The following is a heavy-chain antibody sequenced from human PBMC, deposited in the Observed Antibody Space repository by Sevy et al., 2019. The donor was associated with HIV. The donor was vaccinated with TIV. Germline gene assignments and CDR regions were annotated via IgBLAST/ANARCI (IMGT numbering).Heavy chain of an antibody. Sequence: GGSLRLSCVVSGFTFSKYPMNWVRQAPGKGLEWVSSISSSSNYIYYGDSVKGRFTSSRVNAKNSLYLQMNSLRADDTAVYYCVRDGGCSSSSCLLYFDYWGQGILVTVSS. CDR3: VRDGGCSSSSCLLYFDY. CDR1: GFTFSKYP. J-gene: IGHJ4*02. CDR2: ISSSSNYI. D-gene: IGHD2-15*01. V-gene: IGHV3-21*01.